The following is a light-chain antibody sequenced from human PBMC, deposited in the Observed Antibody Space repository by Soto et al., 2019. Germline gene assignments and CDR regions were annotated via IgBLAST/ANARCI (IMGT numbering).Light chain of an antibody. CDR1: SSDVGSYNL. Sequence: QSVLTQPASVSGSPGQSITISCTGTSSDVGSYNLVSWYQHHPGKAPKFMIYEGTKRPSGVSSRFSGSKSGNTASLTISGLQAEDGAYYYCCSYAGGSTYVFGTGTKVTVL. CDR3: CSYAGGSTYV. V-gene: IGLV2-23*01. CDR2: EGT. J-gene: IGLJ1*01.